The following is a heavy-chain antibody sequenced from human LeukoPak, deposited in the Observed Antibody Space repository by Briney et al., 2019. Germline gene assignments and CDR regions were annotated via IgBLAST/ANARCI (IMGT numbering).Heavy chain of an antibody. V-gene: IGHV3-30*18. D-gene: IGHD6-19*01. J-gene: IGHJ4*02. CDR1: GFTFSSYG. CDR3: AKDARIAVAGTLNY. CDR2: ISYDGSNK. Sequence: QPGGSLRLSCAASGFTFSSYGMHWARQARGKGLEWVAVISYDGSNKYYADSVKGRFTISRDNSKNTLYLQMNSLRAEDTAVYYCAKDARIAVAGTLNYWGQGTLVTVSS.